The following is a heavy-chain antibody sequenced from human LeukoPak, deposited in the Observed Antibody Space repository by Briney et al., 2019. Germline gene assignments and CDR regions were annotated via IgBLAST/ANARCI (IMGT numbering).Heavy chain of an antibody. J-gene: IGHJ4*02. CDR1: GFTFSSYS. D-gene: IGHD3-22*01. CDR3: ARDAGYYYDSSGQRSNDYFDY. Sequence: GGSLRLSCAASGFTFSSYSMNWVRQAPGKGLEWVSSISSSSSYIYYADPVKGRFTISRDNAKNSLYLQMNSLRAEDTAVYYCARDAGYYYDSSGQRSNDYFDYWGQGTLVTVSS. V-gene: IGHV3-21*01. CDR2: ISSSSSYI.